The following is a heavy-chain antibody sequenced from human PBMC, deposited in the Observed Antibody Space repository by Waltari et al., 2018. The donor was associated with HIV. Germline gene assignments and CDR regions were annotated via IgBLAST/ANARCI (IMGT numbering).Heavy chain of an antibody. V-gene: IGHV3-23*01. Sequence: EVQLLESGGGLVQTGGSLRPSWAASVFTLRHFGITWVLQAPGKGVEWFSAIRGRCGKTYYAGSLKGRFTISRDNSKNTLYLQMNSLRAEDTAVYFCVKEHQYSHTWYSYYGMDVWGQRTTVTVSS. CDR3: VKEHQYSHTWYSYYGMDV. CDR2: IRGRCGKT. D-gene: IGHD6-13*01. CDR1: VFTLRHFG. J-gene: IGHJ6*02.